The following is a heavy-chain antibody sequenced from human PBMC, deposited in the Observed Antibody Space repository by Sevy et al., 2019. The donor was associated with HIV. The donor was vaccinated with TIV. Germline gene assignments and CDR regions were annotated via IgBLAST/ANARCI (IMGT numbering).Heavy chain of an antibody. Sequence: GGSLRLSCAASGFTFSSYAMHWVRQAPGKGLEWVAVISYDGSNKYYADSVKGRFTIPRDNSKNTLYLQMNSLRAEDTAVYYCARDWRSPHDYWGQGTLVTVSS. V-gene: IGHV3-30-3*01. J-gene: IGHJ4*02. CDR3: ARDWRSPHDY. CDR1: GFTFSSYA. CDR2: ISYDGSNK.